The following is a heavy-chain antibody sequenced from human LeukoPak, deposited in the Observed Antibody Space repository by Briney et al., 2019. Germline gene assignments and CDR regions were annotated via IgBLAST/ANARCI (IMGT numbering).Heavy chain of an antibody. CDR3: ARDGRDDYVWGSYRIFDY. Sequence: PGGSLRLSCAASGFTFSNYAMHWVRQAPGKGLEWVAVISYDGSNKYYADSVKGRFTISRDNSKNTLYLQMNSLRAVDTAVYYCARDGRDDYVWGSYRIFDYWGQGTLVTVSS. D-gene: IGHD3-16*02. V-gene: IGHV3-30-3*01. CDR1: GFTFSNYA. CDR2: ISYDGSNK. J-gene: IGHJ4*02.